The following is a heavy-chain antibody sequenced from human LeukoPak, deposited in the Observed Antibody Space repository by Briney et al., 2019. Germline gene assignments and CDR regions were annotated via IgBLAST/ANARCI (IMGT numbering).Heavy chain of an antibody. J-gene: IGHJ2*01. Sequence: GGSLRLSCAASGFTFSSYGMHWVRQAPGKGLEWVAVIWYGGSNKYYADSVKGRFTISRDNSKNTLYLQMNSLRAEDTAVYYCAREYNWYFDLWGRGTLVTVSS. CDR3: AREYNWYFDL. V-gene: IGHV3-33*01. CDR1: GFTFSSYG. CDR2: IWYGGSNK. D-gene: IGHD5-12*01.